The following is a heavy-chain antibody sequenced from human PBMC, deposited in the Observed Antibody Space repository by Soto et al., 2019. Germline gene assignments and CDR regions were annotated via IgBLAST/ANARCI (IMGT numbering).Heavy chain of an antibody. CDR2: INPDGSEK. J-gene: IGHJ4*02. V-gene: IGHV3-7*01. CDR1: GFTFSSFW. CDR3: SRSLDS. Sequence: PGGSLRLSCAASGFTFSSFWMDWVRQAPGKGLEWVANINPDGSEKHYVDSVKGRFTISRDNAKNSPYLQMSRLTAEDSALYYCSRSLDSWGQGTRVTVSS.